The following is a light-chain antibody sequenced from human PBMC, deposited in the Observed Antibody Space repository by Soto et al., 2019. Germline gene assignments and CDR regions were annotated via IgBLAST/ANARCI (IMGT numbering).Light chain of an antibody. CDR3: SSYAGSNNFV. V-gene: IGLV2-8*01. CDR1: SSDVGYYDY. CDR2: EVT. Sequence: QSVLTQPPSASGFPGQSVTISCTGTSSDVGYYDYVSWYQQHPGKAPKLVIYEVTKRPSGVPDRVSASKSGNTASLTVSGLRAEDEAGYYCSSYAGSNNFVFGSGTNVTV. J-gene: IGLJ1*01.